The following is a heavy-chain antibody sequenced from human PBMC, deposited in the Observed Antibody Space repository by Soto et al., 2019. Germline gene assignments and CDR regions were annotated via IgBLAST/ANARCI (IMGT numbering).Heavy chain of an antibody. D-gene: IGHD3-22*01. CDR2: IIPIFGTA. CDR3: ARFVADYYDSSGYNPNYYYYGMDV. V-gene: IGHV1-69*01. Sequence: QVQLVQSGAEVKKPGSSVKVSCKASGGTFSSYAISWVRQAPGQGLEWMGGIIPIFGTANYAQKFQGRVTITADESTSTAYMELSSLRSEDTAVYYCARFVADYYDSSGYNPNYYYYGMDVWGQGTTVTVSS. CDR1: GGTFSSYA. J-gene: IGHJ6*02.